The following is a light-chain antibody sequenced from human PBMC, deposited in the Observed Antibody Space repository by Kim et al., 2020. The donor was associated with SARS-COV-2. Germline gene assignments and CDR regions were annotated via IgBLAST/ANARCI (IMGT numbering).Light chain of an antibody. CDR3: QVWDSSSDSRV. J-gene: IGLJ3*02. V-gene: IGLV3-21*04. CDR1: NMGSKS. CDR2: YDS. Sequence: SYELTQPPSVSVAPGKTARITCWGNNMGSKSVNWYQQKPGQAPVLVIYYDSDRPSGIPERFSGSNSGNTATLTISRVEAGDEADYYCQVWDSSSDSRVFGGGTQLTVL.